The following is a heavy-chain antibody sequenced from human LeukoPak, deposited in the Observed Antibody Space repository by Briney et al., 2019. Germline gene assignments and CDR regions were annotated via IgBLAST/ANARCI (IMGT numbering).Heavy chain of an antibody. V-gene: IGHV4-39*01. Sequence: PSETLSLTCTVSGGSISSSSYYWGWIRQPPGKGLEWIGSIYYSGGTYYNPSLESRVTISVDTSKNQFSLKLSSVTAADTAAYYCARRRDWNHLFDYWGQGTLVTVSS. D-gene: IGHD1-1*01. CDR2: IYYSGGT. CDR1: GGSISSSSYY. J-gene: IGHJ4*02. CDR3: ARRRDWNHLFDY.